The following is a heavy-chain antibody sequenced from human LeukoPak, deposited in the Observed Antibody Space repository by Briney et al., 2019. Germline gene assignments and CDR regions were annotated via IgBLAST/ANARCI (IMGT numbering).Heavy chain of an antibody. Sequence: SETLSLTCAVYGGSFSGYYWSWIRQPPGKGLEWIGEINRSGSTNYNPSLKSRVTISVDTSKNQFSLKLSSVTAADTAVYYCASSSGYCSSTSCYSRLKYYYYGMDVWGQGTTVTVSS. CDR3: ASSSGYCSSTSCYSRLKYYYYGMDV. CDR2: INRSGST. V-gene: IGHV4-34*01. J-gene: IGHJ6*02. D-gene: IGHD2-2*02. CDR1: GGSFSGYY.